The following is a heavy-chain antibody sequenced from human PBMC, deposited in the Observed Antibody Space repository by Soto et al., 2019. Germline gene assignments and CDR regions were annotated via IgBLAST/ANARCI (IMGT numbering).Heavy chain of an antibody. D-gene: IGHD3-22*01. CDR1: GGTFSSYA. CDR2: IIPIFGTA. Sequence: SVKVSCKASGGTFSSYAISWVRQAPGQGLEWMGGIIPIFGTANYAQKFQGRVTITADESTSTAYMELSSLRSEDTAVYYCARDSFGYYYDSSGYPSPDYYGMDVWG. J-gene: IGHJ6*02. V-gene: IGHV1-69*13. CDR3: ARDSFGYYYDSSGYPSPDYYGMDV.